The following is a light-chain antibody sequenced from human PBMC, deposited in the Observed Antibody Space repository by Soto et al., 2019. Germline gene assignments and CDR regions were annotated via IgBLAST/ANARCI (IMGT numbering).Light chain of an antibody. CDR1: RSNIGSNT. J-gene: IGLJ2*01. V-gene: IGLV1-44*01. Sequence: QSVLTQPPSASGTPGQRVTISCSGSRSNIGSNTVNWYQQLPGTAPKLLIYDNNKRPSGIPDRFSGSKSGTSGTLDITGLQTGDEADYYCATWDGSLPGEVFGGGTKLTVL. CDR2: DNN. CDR3: ATWDGSLPGEV.